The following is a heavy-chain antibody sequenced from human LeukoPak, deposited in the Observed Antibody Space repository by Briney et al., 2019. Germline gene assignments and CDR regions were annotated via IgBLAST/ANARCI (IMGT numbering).Heavy chain of an antibody. Sequence: GESLKISCRVSGDGFDNYWIGWVRHMSGEGLQWVAIIHPSSSATHYSPSFQGRVSISADKAITTAYLQWNSLRTSDTAIYFCGGRAHLARLGVDWCDPWGQGTLVTVSS. D-gene: IGHD2-8*01. V-gene: IGHV5-51*01. CDR1: GDGFDNYW. CDR2: IHPSSSAT. CDR3: GGRAHLARLGVDWCDP. J-gene: IGHJ5*02.